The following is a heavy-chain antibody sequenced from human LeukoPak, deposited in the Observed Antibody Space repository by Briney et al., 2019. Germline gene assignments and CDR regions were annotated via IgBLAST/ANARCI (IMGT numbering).Heavy chain of an antibody. CDR1: GFPFSIYE. J-gene: IGHJ3*01. CDR2: IKPDGSST. D-gene: IGHD4-11*01. V-gene: IGHV3-74*01. CDR3: ATLVTFGAFDV. Sequence: GGSLRLSCAVSGFPFSIYEMNWVRQAPGKGLVWVSRIKPDGSSTSYADSVKGRFTISRDNAKNTLYLQMNSLRAEDTAVYYCATLVTFGAFDVWGQGTVVTVSS.